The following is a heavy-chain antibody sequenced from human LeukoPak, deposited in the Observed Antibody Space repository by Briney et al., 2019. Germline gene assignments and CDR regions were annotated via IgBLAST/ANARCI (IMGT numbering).Heavy chain of an antibody. Sequence: ASVKVSCKASGGTFSSYAISWVRQAPGQGLEWMGIINPSGGSTSYAQKFQGRVTMTRDTSTSTVYMELSSLRSEDTAVYYCARETTHDYGDYVPFDYWGQGTLATVSS. CDR1: GGTFSSYA. J-gene: IGHJ4*02. CDR2: INPSGGST. CDR3: ARETTHDYGDYVPFDY. V-gene: IGHV1-46*01. D-gene: IGHD4-17*01.